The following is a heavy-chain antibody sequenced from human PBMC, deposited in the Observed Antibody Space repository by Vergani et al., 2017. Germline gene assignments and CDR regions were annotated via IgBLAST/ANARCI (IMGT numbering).Heavy chain of an antibody. Sequence: EVQLVQSGGGLVRPGGSLRLSCAASGFTFSTYAMTWVRQAPGKGLEWVSTISSDGGSTYYADSVKGRFTISRDNSKNTLSLQMNSLTAEDTAIYYCAGPQGTSAYYDGGFDYWGQGILVTVSS. CDR1: GFTFSTYA. CDR3: AGPQGTSAYYDGGFDY. CDR2: ISSDGGST. J-gene: IGHJ4*02. D-gene: IGHD3-22*01. V-gene: IGHV3-23*04.